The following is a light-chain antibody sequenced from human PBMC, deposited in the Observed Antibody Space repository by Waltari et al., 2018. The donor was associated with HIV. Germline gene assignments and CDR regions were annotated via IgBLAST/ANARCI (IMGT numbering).Light chain of an antibody. CDR3: GTWDSSVSAGV. J-gene: IGLJ3*02. V-gene: IGLV1-51*01. CDR1: TSHIGKNY. Sequence: QSVLTQPPSVSAAPGQKVTIPCSGSTSHIGKNYVSLYQQIPETAPKLIIYNNNKRPSGIPDRFSGSKSGTSATLAITGLQTGDEADYFCGTWDSSVSAGVFGGGTKLTVL. CDR2: NNN.